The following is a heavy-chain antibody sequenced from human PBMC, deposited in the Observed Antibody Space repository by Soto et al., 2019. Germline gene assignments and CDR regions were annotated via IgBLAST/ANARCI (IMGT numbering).Heavy chain of an antibody. V-gene: IGHV1-18*01. D-gene: IGHD1-26*01. J-gene: IGHJ4*02. CDR2: ISAYNGNT. Sequence: QVQLVQSGAEVKKPGASVKVSCKASGYTFTRYGISWVRQAPGQGLEWMGWISAYNGNTNYAQKLQGRVTMTTDTSTSTAYMELRSLRSDDTAVYYCARDPYPYEIVGATEIDYWGQGTLVTVSS. CDR3: ARDPYPYEIVGATEIDY. CDR1: GYTFTRYG.